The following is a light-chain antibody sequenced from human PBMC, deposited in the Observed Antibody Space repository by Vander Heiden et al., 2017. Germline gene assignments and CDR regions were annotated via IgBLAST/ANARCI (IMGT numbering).Light chain of an antibody. V-gene: IGLV2-11*01. Sequence: QSDLTQPRSVSGSPGQSVTISCSGTSSDVGGYNYVSWFQQHPGKAPKVIIYNVIERPSGVPDRFSGSKSGITASLTISGLQAEDEADYYCCSYAGTYTRWIFGGGTKLTIL. CDR2: NVI. CDR3: CSYAGTYTRWI. J-gene: IGLJ2*01. CDR1: SSDVGGYNY.